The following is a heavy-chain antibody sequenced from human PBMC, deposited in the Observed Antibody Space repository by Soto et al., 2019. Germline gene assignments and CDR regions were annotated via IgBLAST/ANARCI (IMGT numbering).Heavy chain of an antibody. Sequence: PSETLSLTCTVSGGSISDGYYWSWIRQHPGKGLEWIGSISYSGSTSYNPSLKSRLTISVDRSKNQFSLRLYSVTAADTAVYYCVRGPYNYNSRYFDYWGQGTLVTVSS. J-gene: IGHJ4*02. CDR2: ISYSGST. V-gene: IGHV4-31*03. D-gene: IGHD1-1*01. CDR1: GGSISDGYY. CDR3: VRGPYNYNSRYFDY.